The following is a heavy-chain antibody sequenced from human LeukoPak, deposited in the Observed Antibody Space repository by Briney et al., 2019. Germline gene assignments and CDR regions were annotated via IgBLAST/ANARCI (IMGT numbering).Heavy chain of an antibody. J-gene: IGHJ4*02. V-gene: IGHV3-30*04. CDR1: KFTFSTYA. D-gene: IGHD6-13*01. CDR2: ISYDGSYK. Sequence: GGSLRLSCAASKFTFSTYAMHWVRQAPGKGLEWVSIISYDGSYKYYADSVKGRFTISRDNSKNTLFLQMNSLGAEDTALYYCAKASSIAAAGNLFDYWGQGTLVTVSS. CDR3: AKASSIAAAGNLFDY.